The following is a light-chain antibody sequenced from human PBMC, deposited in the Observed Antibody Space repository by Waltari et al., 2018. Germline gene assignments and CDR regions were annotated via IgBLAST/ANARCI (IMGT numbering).Light chain of an antibody. Sequence: QSALTQPRSVSGSPGQTVTISCAGAGCDVGDFNSVSWYQQHPGQAPKLIIFEVFKRPSGVPDRFSGSKSGTSASLTVSGLQAEDEADYYCCSYAGIWVFGGGTKLTVL. CDR2: EVF. CDR3: CSYAGIWV. CDR1: GCDVGDFNS. J-gene: IGLJ3*02. V-gene: IGLV2-11*01.